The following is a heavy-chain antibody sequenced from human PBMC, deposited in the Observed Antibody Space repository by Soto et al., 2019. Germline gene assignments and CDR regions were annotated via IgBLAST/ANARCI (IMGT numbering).Heavy chain of an antibody. J-gene: IGHJ6*02. CDR3: ARVGSNYVGMDV. D-gene: IGHD3-10*01. CDR2: IYYSGST. CDR1: GGSISSSSYY. V-gene: IGHV4-39*01. Sequence: KLRKTLSLTCTVSGGSISSSSYYWGWIRQPPGKGLEWIGSIYYSGSTYYNPSLKSRVTISVDTSKNQFSLKLSSVTAADTAVYYCARVGSNYVGMDVWGQGTTVTVSS.